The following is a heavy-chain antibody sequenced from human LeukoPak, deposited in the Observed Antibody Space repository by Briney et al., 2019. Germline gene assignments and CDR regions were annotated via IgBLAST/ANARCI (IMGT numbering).Heavy chain of an antibody. J-gene: IGHJ4*02. Sequence: PGGSLRLSCAASGFTFSSFAMSWVRQAPGKGLEWVSVIYSGGSTYYADSVKGRFTISRDNSKNTLYLQMNSLRAEDTAVYYCARDRGLRLGELSLGFDYWGQGTLVTVSS. CDR2: IYSGGST. V-gene: IGHV3-53*01. CDR1: GFTFSSFA. CDR3: ARDRGLRLGELSLGFDY. D-gene: IGHD3-16*02.